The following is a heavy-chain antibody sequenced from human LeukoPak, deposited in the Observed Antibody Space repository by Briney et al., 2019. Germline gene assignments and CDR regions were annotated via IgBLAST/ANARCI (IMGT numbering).Heavy chain of an antibody. V-gene: IGHV4-59*01. CDR1: GGSISSYY. CDR2: IYYSGST. J-gene: IGHJ4*02. Sequence: PSETLSLTCTVSGGSISSYYWSWIRQPPGKGLEWIGYIYYSGSTSYNPSLKSRVTISVDTSKNQFSLKLSSVTAADTAVYYCASYQRDYYDSSGYINWGQGTLVTVSS. D-gene: IGHD3-22*01. CDR3: ASYQRDYYDSSGYIN.